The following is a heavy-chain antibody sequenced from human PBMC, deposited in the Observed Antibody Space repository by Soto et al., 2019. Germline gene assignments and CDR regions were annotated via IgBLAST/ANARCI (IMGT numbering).Heavy chain of an antibody. D-gene: IGHD3-22*01. J-gene: IGHJ6*02. CDR3: ARSYYDSSGYLLYGGQGRYYYYYGMDV. CDR1: GGTFSSYP. CDR2: IIPIFGTA. Sequence: QVQLVQAGAEVKKPGSSVKVSCKASGGTFSSYPISWVRQAPGQGLEWMGGIIPIFGTANYAQKFQGRVRITADKSKSTAYMELSSLRSEDTAVYYRARSYYDSSGYLLYGGQGRYYYYYGMDVWGQGTTVTVSS. V-gene: IGHV1-69*06.